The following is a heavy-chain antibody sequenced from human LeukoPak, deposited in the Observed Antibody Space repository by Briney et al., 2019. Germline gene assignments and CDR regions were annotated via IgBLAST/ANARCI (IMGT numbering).Heavy chain of an antibody. Sequence: PSETLSLTCTVSGGSISSYYWSWIRQPPGKGLEWIGYIYYSGSTNYNPSLKSRVTISVDTSKNQFSLKLSSVTAADTAVDYCARLVGATAIDAFDIWGQGTMVTVSS. CDR1: GGSISSYY. CDR2: IYYSGST. CDR3: ARLVGATAIDAFDI. J-gene: IGHJ3*02. V-gene: IGHV4-59*01. D-gene: IGHD1-26*01.